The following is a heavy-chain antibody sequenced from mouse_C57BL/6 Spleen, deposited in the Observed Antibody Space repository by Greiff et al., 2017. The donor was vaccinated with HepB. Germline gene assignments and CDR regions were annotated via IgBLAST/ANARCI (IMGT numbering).Heavy chain of an antibody. CDR1: GFTFSDYY. CDR3: ARRGLPPYYAMDY. CDR2: INYDGSST. V-gene: IGHV5-16*01. J-gene: IGHJ4*01. Sequence: EVKLMESEGGLVQPGSSMKLSCTASGFTFSDYYMAWVRQVPEKGLEWVANINYDGSSTYYLDSLKSRFIISRDNAKNILYLQMSSLKSEDTATYYCARRGLPPYYAMDYWGQGTSVTVSS. D-gene: IGHD5-5*01.